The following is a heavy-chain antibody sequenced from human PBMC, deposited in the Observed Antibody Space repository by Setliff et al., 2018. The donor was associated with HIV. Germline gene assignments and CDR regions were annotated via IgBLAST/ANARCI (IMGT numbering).Heavy chain of an antibody. CDR1: GFTFSKSA. CDR2: INAANGHA. V-gene: IGHV1-3*01. D-gene: IGHD3-10*01. J-gene: IGHJ5*01. CDR3: ARTDYDSGKSVLDS. Sequence: ASVKVSCKASGFTFSKSAIHWVRQAPGQRLELMAWINAANGHAKYSQKFQGRVSITRDTSATIAYMELSSLTSEDTALYFCARTDYDSGKSVLDSWGQGTLVTVSS.